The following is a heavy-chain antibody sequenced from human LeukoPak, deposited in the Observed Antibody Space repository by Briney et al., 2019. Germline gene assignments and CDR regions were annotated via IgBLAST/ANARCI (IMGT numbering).Heavy chain of an antibody. J-gene: IGHJ4*02. CDR3: ARDKIVGASLFDY. CDR2: IKQDGSEK. CDR1: GFTFSTYW. V-gene: IGHV3-7*01. D-gene: IGHD1-26*01. Sequence: GGSLRLSCTVSGFTFSTYWMSWVRQAPGKGLEWVANIKQDGSEKYYVEAVKGRFTISRDNAKNSLYLQMNSLRAEDTALYYCARDKIVGASLFDYWGQGALVTVSS.